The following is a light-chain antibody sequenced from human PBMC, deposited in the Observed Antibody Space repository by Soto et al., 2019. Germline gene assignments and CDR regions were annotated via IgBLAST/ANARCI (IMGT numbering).Light chain of an antibody. V-gene: IGKV3-20*01. CDR3: QQYGSSPFT. Sequence: EIVLTQSPGTLSLSPGEIATLSFRASQSVSSSYLAWYQQKPGQAPRLLIYGASSRATGIPDRFSGSGSGTDFTLTISRLEPEDFAVYYCQQYGSSPFTFGGGTKVDIK. J-gene: IGKJ4*01. CDR2: GAS. CDR1: QSVSSSY.